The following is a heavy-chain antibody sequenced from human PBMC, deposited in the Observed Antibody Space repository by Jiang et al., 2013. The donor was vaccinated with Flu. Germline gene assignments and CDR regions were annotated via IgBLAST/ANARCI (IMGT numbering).Heavy chain of an antibody. CDR3: ARGFGSHIVDLYNWNRHESGMDV. CDR1: GYTLTELS. D-gene: IGHD1-20*01. CDR2: FDPEDGET. Sequence: SGAEVKKPGASVKVSCKVSGYTLTELSMHWVRQAPGKGLEWMGGFDPEDGETIYAQKFQGRVTMTEDTSTDTAYMELSSLRSEDTAVYYCARGFGSHIVDLYNWNRHESGMDVWGQGTTVTVSS. J-gene: IGHJ6*02. V-gene: IGHV1-24*01.